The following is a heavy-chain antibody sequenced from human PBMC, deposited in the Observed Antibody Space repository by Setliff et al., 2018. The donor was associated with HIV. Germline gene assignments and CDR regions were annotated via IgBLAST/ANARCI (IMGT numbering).Heavy chain of an antibody. CDR2: INHSAFT. CDR3: ARRPGGITRARLDN. CDR1: GESFSRYY. D-gene: IGHD3-16*01. J-gene: IGHJ4*02. Sequence: SETLSLTCAVYGESFSRYYFTWIRQAPGRGLEWIGEINHSAFTKYNPSLASRVTMSIDTSKNRFSLLLSSVTAADTAMYFCARRPGGITRARLDNWGQGTLVTVSS. V-gene: IGHV4-34*01.